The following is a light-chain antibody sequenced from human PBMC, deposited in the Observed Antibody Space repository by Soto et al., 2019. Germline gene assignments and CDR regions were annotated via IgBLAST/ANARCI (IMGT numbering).Light chain of an antibody. CDR2: EVS. Sequence: QSALTQPASVSGSPGQSITISCTGTSSDVGGYNYVSWYQQHPGKAPKLMIYEVSNRPSGVSNRFSGSQSGNTASLTISGLQAEDEADYYCSSYTSSFYVFGTGTKLTVL. V-gene: IGLV2-14*01. CDR3: SSYTSSFYV. J-gene: IGLJ1*01. CDR1: SSDVGGYNY.